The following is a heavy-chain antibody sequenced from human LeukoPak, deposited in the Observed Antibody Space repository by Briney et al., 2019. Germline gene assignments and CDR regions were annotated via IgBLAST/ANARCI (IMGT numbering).Heavy chain of an antibody. CDR2: ISYDGSNK. Sequence: GGSLRLSCAASGFTFSSYAMHWVCQAPGKGLEWVAVISYDGSNKYYADSVKGRFTISRDNSKNTLYLQMNSLRAEDTAVYYCARASVRYFDWLGLFSFDYWGQGTLVTVSS. CDR1: GFTFSSYA. D-gene: IGHD3-9*01. J-gene: IGHJ4*02. CDR3: ARASVRYFDWLGLFSFDY. V-gene: IGHV3-30*04.